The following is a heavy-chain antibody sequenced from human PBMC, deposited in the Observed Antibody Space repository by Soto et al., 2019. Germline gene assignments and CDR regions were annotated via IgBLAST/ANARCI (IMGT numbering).Heavy chain of an antibody. D-gene: IGHD5-12*01. CDR3: ARGEGCGLGGYYYYMDV. Sequence: GGKGSSHGAARNCNKKTPSRGLEWLGRTYYRSKWYNDYAVSVKSRITINPDTSKNQFSLQLNSVTPEDTAVYYCARGEGCGLGGYYYYMDVWGKGTTVTVSS. CDR1: GGKGSSHGAA. V-gene: IGHV6-1*01. J-gene: IGHJ6*03. CDR2: TYYRSKWYN.